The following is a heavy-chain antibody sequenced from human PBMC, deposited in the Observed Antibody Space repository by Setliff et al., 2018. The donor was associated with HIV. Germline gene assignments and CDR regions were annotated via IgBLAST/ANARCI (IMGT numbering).Heavy chain of an antibody. D-gene: IGHD3-3*01. CDR2: INHSGST. J-gene: IGHJ4*02. Sequence: NPSETLSLTCTVSGGSISSYYWSWIRQPPGKGLEWIGEINHSGSTNYNPSLKSRVTISVDTSKNQFSLKLTSVTAADTAVYYCARGQGDRYNFWSGYLYYFDYWGQGTLVTVSS. CDR1: GGSISSYY. CDR3: ARGQGDRYNFWSGYLYYFDY. V-gene: IGHV4-34*01.